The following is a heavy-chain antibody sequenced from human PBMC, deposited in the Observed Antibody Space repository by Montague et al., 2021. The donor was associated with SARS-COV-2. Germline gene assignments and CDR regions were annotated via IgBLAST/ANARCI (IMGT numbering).Heavy chain of an antibody. J-gene: IGHJ4*02. V-gene: IGHV4-39*01. Sequence: SDTLSLTRTVSGDSISSGYFYWGWIRQPPGKGLEWVGTIHYSGITYYNPSLKSRVTISVDTSRNQFSLKLSSVTAADTAIYYCAGHLAISGPAAVSDYWGQGTLVTVSS. CDR3: AGHLAISGPAAVSDY. D-gene: IGHD2-2*01. CDR2: IHYSGIT. CDR1: GDSISSGYFY.